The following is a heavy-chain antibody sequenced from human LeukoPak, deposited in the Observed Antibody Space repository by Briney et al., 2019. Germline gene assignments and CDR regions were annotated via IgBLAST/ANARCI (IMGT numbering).Heavy chain of an antibody. J-gene: IGHJ4*02. V-gene: IGHV4-59*01. Sequence: SETLSLTCTVSGGSITSYYWSWIRQPPGKGLEWIGYIYYSGSTNYSPSLESRVTISVDMSMNQFSLKLSSVTAADTAVYYCARDQGYYSDYSGPFDYWGQGALVTVSS. CDR1: GGSITSYY. CDR2: IYYSGST. D-gene: IGHD3-22*01. CDR3: ARDQGYYSDYSGPFDY.